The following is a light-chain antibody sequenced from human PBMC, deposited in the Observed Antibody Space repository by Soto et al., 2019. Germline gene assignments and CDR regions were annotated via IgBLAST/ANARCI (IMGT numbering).Light chain of an antibody. Sequence: DVVMTQSPLSLPVTLGQPASISCRSSQSLVHSDGSTYLNWFQQRPGQSPRRLIYRVSNRDSGVPDRFSGSGSGTDFTLKISRVEAEDVGVYYCMQGKRLRTLGQGTKVDIK. CDR3: MQGKRLRT. CDR1: QSLVHSDGSTY. J-gene: IGKJ1*01. V-gene: IGKV2-30*02. CDR2: RVS.